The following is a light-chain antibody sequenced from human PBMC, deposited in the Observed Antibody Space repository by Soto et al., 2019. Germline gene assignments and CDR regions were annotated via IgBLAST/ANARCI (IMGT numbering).Light chain of an antibody. V-gene: IGKV3-20*01. CDR1: QSVSSSY. Sequence: EIVLAQSPGTLSLSPGERATLSCRASQSVSSSYLAWYQQKPGQAPRLLIYGASSRATGIPDRFSGSESGTDFTLTISRLEPEDFAVYYCQQYGNSPWTFGQGTKVEFK. J-gene: IGKJ1*01. CDR3: QQYGNSPWT. CDR2: GAS.